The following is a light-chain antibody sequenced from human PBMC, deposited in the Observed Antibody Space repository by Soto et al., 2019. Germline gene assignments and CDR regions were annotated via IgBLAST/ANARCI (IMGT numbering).Light chain of an antibody. V-gene: IGKV1-5*03. CDR2: TAS. Sequence: DIQMTQSPSTLSASVGDRFTITCRASQSISSWLAWYQQKPGKAPKLLIYTASSLESGVPSRFSGSGSGTEFTLTISSLQPDDCATYYGQPYNDYTTFGQGTKVDI. CDR1: QSISSW. J-gene: IGKJ1*01. CDR3: QPYNDYTT.